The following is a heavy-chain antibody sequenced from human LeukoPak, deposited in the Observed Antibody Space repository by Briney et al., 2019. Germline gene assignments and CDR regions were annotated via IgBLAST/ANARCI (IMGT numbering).Heavy chain of an antibody. D-gene: IGHD2-15*01. Sequence: GASVKVSCKASGYPFTSQDINWVRQAPGQGLEWMGWMNPSSDYTGCEQKFQGRLTMTRDTSHDTAYMELSGLRSEDTAMYYCARAQAVTSWYFDLWGQGTLVIVSS. CDR2: MNPSSDYT. J-gene: IGHJ2*01. V-gene: IGHV1-8*01. CDR1: GYPFTSQD. CDR3: ARAQAVTSWYFDL.